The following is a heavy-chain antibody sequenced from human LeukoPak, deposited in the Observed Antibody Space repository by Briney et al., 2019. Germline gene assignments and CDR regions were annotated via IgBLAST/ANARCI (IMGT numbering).Heavy chain of an antibody. CDR2: TSYDGRSS. V-gene: IGHV3-30*04. J-gene: IGHJ4*02. Sequence: PGGSLRLSCAASGFIFSYSALHWVRRAPGKGLEWVAVTSYDGRSSFYTDSVKGRFTISRDNSKNTLYLQMNSLRAEDTAVYYCASYSSGWTYFDYWGQGTLVTVSS. CDR3: ASYSSGWTYFDY. CDR1: GFIFSYSA. D-gene: IGHD6-19*01.